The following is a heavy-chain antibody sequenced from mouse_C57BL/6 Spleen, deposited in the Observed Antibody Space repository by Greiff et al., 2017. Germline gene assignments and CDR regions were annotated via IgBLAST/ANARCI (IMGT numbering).Heavy chain of an antibody. CDR1: GFTFSDYY. CDR3: ARQDYYGSSYFDY. CDR2: ISNGGGST. J-gene: IGHJ2*01. D-gene: IGHD1-1*01. Sequence: EVQLVESGGGLVQPGGSLKLSCAASGFTFSDYYMYWVRQTPEKRLEWVAYISNGGGSTYYPDTVKGRFTISRDNAKNTLYLQMSRRKSEDTAMYDCARQDYYGSSYFDYWGQGTTLTVSS. V-gene: IGHV5-12*01.